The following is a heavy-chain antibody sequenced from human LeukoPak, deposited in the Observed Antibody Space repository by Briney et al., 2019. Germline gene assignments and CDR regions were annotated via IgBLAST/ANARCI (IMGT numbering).Heavy chain of an antibody. CDR3: ARDRSGYEAFDI. CDR1: GYTFTGYY. Sequence: AASVKVSCKASGYTFTGYYMHWVRQAPGQGLEWMAWISAYNGNTNYAQKLQGRVTMTTDTSTSTAYMELRSLRSDDTAVYYCARDRSGYEAFDIWGQGTRVTV. D-gene: IGHD1-26*01. V-gene: IGHV1-18*04. CDR2: ISAYNGNT. J-gene: IGHJ3*02.